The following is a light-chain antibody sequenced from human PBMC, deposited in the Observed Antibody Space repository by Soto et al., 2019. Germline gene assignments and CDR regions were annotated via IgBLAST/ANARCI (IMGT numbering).Light chain of an antibody. Sequence: EVVLTQSPATLSLSPGERATLSCRANQSVNVNLAWHQQKPGQAPRLLIYGASTRVAGVPARFTGSGSGTEFTLTISSLQSDDFAVYYCQQYNHWPPYTFGQGTKLEIK. CDR3: QQYNHWPPYT. CDR1: QSVNVN. V-gene: IGKV3-15*01. J-gene: IGKJ2*01. CDR2: GAS.